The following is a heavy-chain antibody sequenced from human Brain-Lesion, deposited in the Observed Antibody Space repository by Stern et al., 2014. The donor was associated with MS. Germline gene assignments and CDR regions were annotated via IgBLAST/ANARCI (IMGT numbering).Heavy chain of an antibody. D-gene: IGHD3-3*01. CDR1: GFTFSSYD. CDR3: AKNPGGFTID. CDR2: ISYDGSNK. V-gene: IGHV3-30*18. J-gene: IGHJ4*02. Sequence: VQLVESGGGVVQPGRSRRLSCAASGFTFSSYDLHWVRQGPGKGLEWVASISYDGSNKYYADSVKSRFTISRDNSKNTLFLQMNSLRTEDTAVYYCAKNPGGFTIDWGQGTLVTVSS.